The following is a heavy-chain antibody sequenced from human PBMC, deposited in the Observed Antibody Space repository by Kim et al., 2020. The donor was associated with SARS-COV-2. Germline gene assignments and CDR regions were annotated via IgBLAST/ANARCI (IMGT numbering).Heavy chain of an antibody. D-gene: IGHD5-12*01. J-gene: IGHJ4*02. V-gene: IGHV1-69*01. CDR3: ARVSGYDLRFNDY. Sequence: NYAPKFQGRVTITADESTSTAYMELSSPRSEDTAVYYCARVSGYDLRFNDYWGQGTLVTVSS.